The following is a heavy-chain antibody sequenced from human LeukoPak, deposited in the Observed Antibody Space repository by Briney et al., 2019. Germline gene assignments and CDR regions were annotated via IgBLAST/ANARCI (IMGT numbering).Heavy chain of an antibody. CDR3: ARDSYSIGFGWFDP. Sequence: SETLSLTGTVFGGSIGSSSSYWGWIRRPPGRGLGWIGSIYYSGRTYYNPSLKSRVTISLDTSKNQFSLKLSAVTAADTAVYYCARDSYSIGFGWFDPWGQGTLVTVSS. CDR1: GGSIGSSSSY. V-gene: IGHV4-39*07. D-gene: IGHD6-19*01. CDR2: IYYSGRT. J-gene: IGHJ5*02.